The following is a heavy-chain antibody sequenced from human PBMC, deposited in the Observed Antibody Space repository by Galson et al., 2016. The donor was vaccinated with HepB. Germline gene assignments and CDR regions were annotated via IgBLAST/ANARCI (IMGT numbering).Heavy chain of an antibody. J-gene: IGHJ2*01. V-gene: IGHV1-58*01. D-gene: IGHD1-1*01. CDR2: IVVGDGNT. CDR1: GITFSTTA. CDR3: AAGHDPNFEL. Sequence: SVKVSCKASGITFSTTAVQWVRQVRGQHLEWIAWIVVGDGNTNYAQKFRERVTVTRDLSTSTAFMELRSLRSDDTAVYYCAAGHDPNFELWGRGTLVTVSS.